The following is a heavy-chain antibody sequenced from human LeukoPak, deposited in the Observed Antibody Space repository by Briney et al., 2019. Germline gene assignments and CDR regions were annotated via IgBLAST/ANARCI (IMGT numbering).Heavy chain of an antibody. CDR2: IKEDGSVK. CDR3: AASITMFDY. CDR1: GSTFSRYW. V-gene: IGHV3-7*02. Sequence: GGSLRLSCAASGSTFSRYWMSWVRQAPGKGLEWVANIKEDGSVKYYVESVKGRFTISRDNAKNSLYLQMNSLRAEDTAVYYCAASITMFDYWGQGTLVTASS. D-gene: IGHD3-10*01. J-gene: IGHJ4*02.